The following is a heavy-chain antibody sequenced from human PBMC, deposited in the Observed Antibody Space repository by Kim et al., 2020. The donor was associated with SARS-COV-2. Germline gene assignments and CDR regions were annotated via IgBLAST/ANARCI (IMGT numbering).Heavy chain of an antibody. CDR2: T. V-gene: IGHV5-10-1*04. D-gene: IGHD2-21*02. Sequence: TSYNPSFQGQVTISADKSISTAYLQWSRLQASDTAMYYCATCGGACNEFYYWGQGTLVTVSS. CDR3: ATCGGACNEFYY. J-gene: IGHJ4*02.